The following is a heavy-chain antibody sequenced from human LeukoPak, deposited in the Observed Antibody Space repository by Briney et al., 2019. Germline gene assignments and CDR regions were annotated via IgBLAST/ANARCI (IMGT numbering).Heavy chain of an antibody. J-gene: IGHJ5*02. CDR2: LSAYNGNT. CDR3: ARTLDKYYDILTGYYMIKSNWFDP. V-gene: IGHV1-18*01. Sequence: GASVKVSCKASGYTFTSYGISWVRQAPGQGLEWMGWLSAYNGNTNYAQKLQGRVTMTTDTSTSTAYMELRSLRSDDTAVYYCARTLDKYYDILTGYYMIKSNWFDPWGQGTLVTVSS. CDR1: GYTFTSYG. D-gene: IGHD3-9*01.